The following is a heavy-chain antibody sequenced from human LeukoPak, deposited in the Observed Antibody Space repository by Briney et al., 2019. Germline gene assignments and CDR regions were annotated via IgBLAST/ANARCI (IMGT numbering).Heavy chain of an antibody. V-gene: IGHV4-34*01. D-gene: IGHD3/OR15-3a*01. CDR3: SSGGLGNRLGY. CDR2: ISQSGSI. Sequence: KPSETLSLTCAVYGGSFSGYFWSWIRQPPGKGLEWIGEISQSGSINYKPSLKSRVTMSVDTSTNHFSLRLSSVTAADTAVYYCSSGGLGNRLGYWGQGTLVTVSS. CDR1: GGSFSGYF. J-gene: IGHJ4*02.